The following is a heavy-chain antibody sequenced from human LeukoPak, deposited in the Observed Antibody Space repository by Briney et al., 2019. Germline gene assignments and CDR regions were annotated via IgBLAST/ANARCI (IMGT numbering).Heavy chain of an antibody. J-gene: IGHJ4*02. Sequence: EASVKVSCKASGYTFVSFGITWVRQAPGQGLEWMGWINTNTGNPTYAQDYTGRFVFSLDTSVSTTYLQISRLKAEDTAVYYCASGPSYSGSNEYFDSWGQGTLVTVSS. V-gene: IGHV7-4-1*02. CDR3: ASGPSYSGSNEYFDS. D-gene: IGHD1-26*01. CDR1: GYTFVSFG. CDR2: INTNTGNP.